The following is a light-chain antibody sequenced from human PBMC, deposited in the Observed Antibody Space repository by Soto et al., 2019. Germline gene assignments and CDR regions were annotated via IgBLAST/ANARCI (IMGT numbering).Light chain of an antibody. CDR3: SSYTTSSTL. Sequence: ALTQPASVSGSPGQSITISCTGTSSDVGGYDYVSWYQQHPGKAPKLMIYDVSNRPSGVSNRFSGSKSGNTASLTISGLQAEDEADYYCSSYTTSSTLFGTGTKVNV. V-gene: IGLV2-14*03. J-gene: IGLJ1*01. CDR2: DVS. CDR1: SSDVGGYDY.